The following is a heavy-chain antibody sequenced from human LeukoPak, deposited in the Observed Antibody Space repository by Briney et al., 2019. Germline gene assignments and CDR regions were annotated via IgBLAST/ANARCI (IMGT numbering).Heavy chain of an antibody. CDR1: GGSISSYY. Sequence: SETLSLTCTVSGGSISSYYCSWFRQPPGKGLEWIGYIYYSGSTNYNPSLKSRVTISVDTSKNQFSLKLSSVTAADTAVYYCARDPLGYYDSSGLHWGQGTLVTVSS. D-gene: IGHD3-22*01. V-gene: IGHV4-59*01. J-gene: IGHJ4*02. CDR3: ARDPLGYYDSSGLH. CDR2: IYYSGST.